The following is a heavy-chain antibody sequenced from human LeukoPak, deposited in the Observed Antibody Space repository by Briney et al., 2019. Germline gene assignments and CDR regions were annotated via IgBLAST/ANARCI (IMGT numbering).Heavy chain of an antibody. CDR2: INPNSGGT. Sequence: ASVKVSCKASGYTFTSYDINWVRQAPGQGLEWMGWINPNSGGTKYAQKFQGRVTMTRDTSISTAYMELSRLRSDDTAVYYCARDPYDSSSYYYSYFDYWGQGTLVTVSS. CDR1: GYTFTSYD. CDR3: ARDPYDSSSYYYSYFDY. J-gene: IGHJ4*02. D-gene: IGHD3-22*01. V-gene: IGHV1-2*02.